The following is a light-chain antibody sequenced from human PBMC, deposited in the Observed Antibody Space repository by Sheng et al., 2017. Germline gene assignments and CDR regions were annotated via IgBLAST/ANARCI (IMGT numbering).Light chain of an antibody. CDR2: GSS. CDR1: QTVRDDY. V-gene: IGKV3-11*01. J-gene: IGKJ4*01. CDR3: QQRDDWPLT. Sequence: EIVLTQSPGTLSLSPGERATLSCRASQTVRDDYLAWYQHKPGQAPRLLIYGSSNRATDTPARFSGSGSGTDFTLTISSLEPEDSGTYYCQQRDDWPLTFGGGTKVEIK.